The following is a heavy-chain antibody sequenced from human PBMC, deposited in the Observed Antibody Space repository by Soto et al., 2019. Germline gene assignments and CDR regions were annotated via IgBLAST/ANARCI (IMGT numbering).Heavy chain of an antibody. CDR3: ARGAIGYCSGGSCYLGLYFDY. V-gene: IGHV4-59*01. CDR1: GGSISSYY. D-gene: IGHD2-15*01. J-gene: IGHJ4*02. CDR2: IYYSGST. Sequence: TLSLTCTVSGGSISSYYWSWIRQPPGKGLEWIGYIYYSGSTNYNPSLKSRVTISVDTSKNQFSLKLSSVTAADTAVYYCARGAIGYCSGGSCYLGLYFDYWGQGTLVTVSS.